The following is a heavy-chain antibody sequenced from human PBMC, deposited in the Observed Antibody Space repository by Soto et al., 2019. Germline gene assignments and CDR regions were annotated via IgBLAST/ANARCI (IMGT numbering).Heavy chain of an antibody. CDR3: ARAVAVPADFDY. V-gene: IGHV1-3*05. D-gene: IGHD6-19*01. Sequence: QVQLVQSGAEEKKPGASVKVSCKASGYTFTGYAMHWVRQAPGHRLEWMGWINAGNGKTKYSQKFQGRVTITRDTSASTAYMELSSLRSEDTAVYDCARAVAVPADFDYWGQGTLVTVSS. J-gene: IGHJ4*02. CDR1: GYTFTGYA. CDR2: INAGNGKT.